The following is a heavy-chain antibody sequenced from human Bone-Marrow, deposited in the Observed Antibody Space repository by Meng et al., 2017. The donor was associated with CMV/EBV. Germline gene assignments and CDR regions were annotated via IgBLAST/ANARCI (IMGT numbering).Heavy chain of an antibody. V-gene: IGHV2-5*01. Sequence: SGPTLVKPTQTLTLTCTFSGFSLNTIGVGVGWIRQPPGKALAWLTLIYWNDNRRYSPSLKSRLTVTKDASKNQVVLTMTNMDPVDTATYYCAHRPYYYHPNIANWFDPWGPGTLVTVSS. J-gene: IGHJ5*02. CDR2: IYWNDNR. D-gene: IGHD3-10*01. CDR3: AHRPYYYHPNIANWFDP. CDR1: GFSLNTIGVG.